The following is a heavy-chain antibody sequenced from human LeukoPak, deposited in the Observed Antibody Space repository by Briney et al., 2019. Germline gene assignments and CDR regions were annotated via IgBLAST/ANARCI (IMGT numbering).Heavy chain of an antibody. Sequence: GGSLRLSCAASGFTFSSYEMNWVRQAPGKGLEWVSYISSSGTTIYYADSVKGRFTISRDNAKNSLFLQVNSLRAEDTAVYYCARSSGTYHFDYWGQGTLVTVSS. V-gene: IGHV3-48*03. J-gene: IGHJ4*02. CDR3: ARSSGTYHFDY. CDR1: GFTFSSYE. CDR2: ISSSGTTI. D-gene: IGHD1-26*01.